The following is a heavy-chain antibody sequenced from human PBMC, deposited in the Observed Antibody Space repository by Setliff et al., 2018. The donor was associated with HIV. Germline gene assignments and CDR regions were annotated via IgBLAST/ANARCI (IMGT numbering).Heavy chain of an antibody. J-gene: IGHJ3*02. CDR2: ISYDGSYK. CDR3: VRDLTTIVTRKVFDI. CDR1: GFTFGDYA. V-gene: IGHV3-30*04. Sequence: SCAASGFTFGDYAIHWVRQAPGKGLEWVAVISYDGSYKNYAESVKGRFTISRDNPKNTLYVQMNSLRADDTAIYYCVRDLTTIVTRKVFDIWGQGTMVTVSS. D-gene: IGHD4-4*01.